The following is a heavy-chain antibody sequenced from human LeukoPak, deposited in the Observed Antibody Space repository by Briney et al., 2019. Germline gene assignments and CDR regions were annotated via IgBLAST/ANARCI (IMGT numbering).Heavy chain of an antibody. V-gene: IGHV3-30*18. D-gene: IGHD6-19*01. CDR2: ISHDGNNK. J-gene: IGHJ4*02. CDR3: AKSGLSSGWYPYDN. CDR1: GFTFSSYG. Sequence: GGSLRLSCVASGFTFSSYGMHWVRQAPGKGLEWLAVISHDGNNKYYADSVRGRFTLSRDNSKNTLYLQMNSLRAEDTAVYCCAKSGLSSGWYPYDNWGQGALVTVSS.